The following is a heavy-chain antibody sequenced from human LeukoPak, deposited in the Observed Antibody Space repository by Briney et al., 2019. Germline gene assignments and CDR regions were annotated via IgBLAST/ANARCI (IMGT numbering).Heavy chain of an antibody. J-gene: IGHJ4*02. Sequence: GGSPRLSCAASGFTVSSNYMSWVRQAPGKGLEWVSIIYSGGSTYYADSVKGRFTISRDNSKSTLYLQMNSLRAEDTAVYYCARGRSGAFDYWGQGTLVTVSS. CDR2: IYSGGST. V-gene: IGHV3-66*01. CDR1: GFTVSSNY. D-gene: IGHD3-10*01. CDR3: ARGRSGAFDY.